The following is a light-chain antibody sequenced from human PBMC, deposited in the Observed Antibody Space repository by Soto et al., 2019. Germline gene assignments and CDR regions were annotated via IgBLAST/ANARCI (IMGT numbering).Light chain of an antibody. CDR2: EGS. CDR3: CSYAGSGVV. CDR1: SSDVGNYNL. J-gene: IGLJ2*01. V-gene: IGLV2-23*01. Sequence: QSALTQPASVSGSPGQSITISCTGTSSDVGNYNLVSGYQQHPGKAPKLMIYEGSKRPSGVSNRFSGSKSGNTASLTISGLQAEDEADYYCCSYAGSGVVFGGGTKLTVL.